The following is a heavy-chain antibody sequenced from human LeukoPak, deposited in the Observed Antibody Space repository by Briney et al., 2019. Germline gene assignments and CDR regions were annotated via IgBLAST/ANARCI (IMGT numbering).Heavy chain of an antibody. CDR1: GFTFSSYA. CDR2: ISGSGGST. J-gene: IGHJ4*02. V-gene: IGHV3-23*01. D-gene: IGHD2-2*02. Sequence: PGGSLKLSCAASGFTFSSYAMSWVRQAPGKGLEWVSAISGSGGSTYYADSVKGRFTISRDNSKNTLYLQMNSLRAEDTAVYYCAKKDIVVVPAAIMDYWGQGTLVTVSS. CDR3: AKKDIVVVPAAIMDY.